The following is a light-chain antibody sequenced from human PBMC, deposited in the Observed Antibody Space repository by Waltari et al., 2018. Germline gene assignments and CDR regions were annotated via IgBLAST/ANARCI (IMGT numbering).Light chain of an antibody. CDR2: VDS. V-gene: IGLV3-1*01. CDR1: ALGPRY. Sequence: SYDLTQAPSESVSPGETATIPCSGHALGPRYTAWYQQRPGQSPVLLSDVDSIGPSWVPDGCSGSNAGDTATLTISGTQPLDEAVYFCQSWDTATGVIVFGTGTALTVL. J-gene: IGLJ1*01. CDR3: QSWDTATGVIV.